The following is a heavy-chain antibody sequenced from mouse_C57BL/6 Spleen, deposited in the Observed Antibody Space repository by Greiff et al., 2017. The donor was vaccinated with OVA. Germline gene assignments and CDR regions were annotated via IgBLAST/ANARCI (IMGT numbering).Heavy chain of an antibody. CDR1: GFTFSSYG. V-gene: IGHV5-6*01. CDR2: ISSGGSYT. J-gene: IGHJ3*01. CDR3: ARQRVYDGAWFAY. D-gene: IGHD2-12*01. Sequence: VMLVESGGDLVKPGGSLKLSCAASGFTFSSYGMSWVRQTPDKRLEWVATISSGGSYTYYPDRVKGRFTISRDNAKNTLYLQISSLKSEDTAMYDCARQRVYDGAWFAYWGQGTLVTVSA.